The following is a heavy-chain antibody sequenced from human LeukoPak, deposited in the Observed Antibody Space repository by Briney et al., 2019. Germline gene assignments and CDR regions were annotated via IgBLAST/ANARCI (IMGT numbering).Heavy chain of an antibody. CDR1: GGSISGYY. V-gene: IGHV4-59*01. CDR3: ARGLAAAVDY. D-gene: IGHD6-13*01. Sequence: SETLSLTCSVSGGSISGYYWSWIRQLPGERLEWVGYIYHNGRTTYNPSLESRVTISLDTSKNQLSLNLRFVTAADTALYFCARGLAAAVDYWGQGTLVTVSS. J-gene: IGHJ4*02. CDR2: IYHNGRT.